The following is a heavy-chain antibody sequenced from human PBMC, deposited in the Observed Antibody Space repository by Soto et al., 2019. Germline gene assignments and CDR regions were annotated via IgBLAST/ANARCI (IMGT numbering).Heavy chain of an antibody. V-gene: IGHV3-7*01. CDR3: ARENYFDY. CDR2: IKPDGSGK. J-gene: IGHJ4*02. CDR1: GFTFHNYW. Sequence: AGGSLRLSCAGSGFTFHNYWMGWVRQTPDKGLEWVANIKPDGSGKYYVDSVKGRFTISRDNARNSLYLQMNSLRAEDTAVYYCARENYFDYWGQGALVTV.